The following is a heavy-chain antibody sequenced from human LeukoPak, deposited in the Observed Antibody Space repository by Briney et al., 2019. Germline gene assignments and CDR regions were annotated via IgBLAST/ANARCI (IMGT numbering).Heavy chain of an antibody. CDR3: AREVSDTAMGLFDY. J-gene: IGHJ4*02. Sequence: SVKVSCKASGGTFSSYAISWVRQAPGQGLEWMGRIIPIFDTAKYAQKFQGRVTIITDESTSTAYMELSSLRSEDTAVYYCAREVSDTAMGLFDYWGQGTLVTVSS. V-gene: IGHV1-69*05. CDR2: IIPIFDTA. CDR1: GGTFSSYA. D-gene: IGHD5-18*01.